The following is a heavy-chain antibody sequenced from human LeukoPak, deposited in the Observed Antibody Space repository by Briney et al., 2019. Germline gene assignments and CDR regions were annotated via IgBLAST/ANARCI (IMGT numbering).Heavy chain of an antibody. CDR3: ARSGWLRHPFDY. J-gene: IGHJ4*02. CDR1: GSTFDDYG. CDR2: INWNGGST. V-gene: IGHV3-20*04. D-gene: IGHD5-12*01. Sequence: PGGSLRLSCAAPGSTFDDYGMSWVRQAPGKGLEWVSGINWNGGSTGYADSVKGRFTISRDNAKNSLYLQMNSLRAEDTALYYCARSGWLRHPFDYWGQGTLVTVSS.